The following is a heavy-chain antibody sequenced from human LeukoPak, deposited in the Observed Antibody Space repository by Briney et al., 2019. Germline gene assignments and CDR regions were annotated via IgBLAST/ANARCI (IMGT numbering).Heavy chain of an antibody. Sequence: SGTLSLTCAVSGDSISRSDWWTWVRQPPGKGLEWIGEINHSGSTNYNPSLKSRVTISVDTSKNQFSLRLSSVTAADTAVYYCASAHPITVGYYFDFWGQGTLVTVSS. CDR3: ASAHPITVGYYFDF. J-gene: IGHJ4*02. D-gene: IGHD5-12*01. CDR1: GDSISRSDW. CDR2: INHSGST. V-gene: IGHV4-4*02.